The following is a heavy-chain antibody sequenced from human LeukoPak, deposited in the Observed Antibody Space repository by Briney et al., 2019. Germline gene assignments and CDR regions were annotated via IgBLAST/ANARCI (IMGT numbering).Heavy chain of an antibody. V-gene: IGHV5-51*01. CDR1: GFTFSNAW. Sequence: GGSLRLSCAASGFTFSNAWIGWVRQMPGKGLEWMGIVYPGDSDTRYSPSFQGQVTISADKSISTAYLQWSSLKASDTAMYYCARHDGMDVWGQGTTVTVSS. CDR2: VYPGDSDT. CDR3: ARHDGMDV. J-gene: IGHJ6*02.